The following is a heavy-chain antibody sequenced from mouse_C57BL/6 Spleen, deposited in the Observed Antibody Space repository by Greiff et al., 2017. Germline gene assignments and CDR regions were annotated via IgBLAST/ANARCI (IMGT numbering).Heavy chain of an antibody. V-gene: IGHV1-50*01. CDR2: IDPSDSYT. CDR3: AAKGFGVLRFP. Sequence: QVQLQQPGAELVKPGASVKLSCKASGYTFTSYWMQWVKQRPGQGLEWIGEIDPSDSYTNYNQKFKGKATLTVDTSSSTAYMQLSSLTSEDSAVYYCAAKGFGVLRFPWGKGTTLTVSS. CDR1: GYTFTSYW. D-gene: IGHD1-1*01. J-gene: IGHJ2*01.